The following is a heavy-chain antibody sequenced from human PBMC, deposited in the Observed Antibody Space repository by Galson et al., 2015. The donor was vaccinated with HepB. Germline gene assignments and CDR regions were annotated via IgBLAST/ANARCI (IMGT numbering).Heavy chain of an antibody. CDR3: ATAIHGANSWKQ. J-gene: IGHJ1*01. V-gene: IGHV5-51*01. CDR1: GYTFSGYW. CDR2: FYFGGSDI. D-gene: IGHD1-1*01. Sequence: QSGAEVKKPGESLTISCKASGYTFSGYWIGWARQMPGKGLEWMGFFYFGGSDIRYSPSFQGHATISADKSINTAYLRWSSLEASDTAIYYCATAIHGANSWKQWGQGTLVTVSS.